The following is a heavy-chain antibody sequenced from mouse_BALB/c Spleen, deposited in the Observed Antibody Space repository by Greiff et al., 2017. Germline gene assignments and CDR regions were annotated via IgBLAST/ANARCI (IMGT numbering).Heavy chain of an antibody. CDR2: INPNNGGT. J-gene: IGHJ3*01. V-gene: IGHV1-18*01. Sequence: VQLQQSGPELVKPGASVKIPCKASGYTFTDYNMDWVKQSHGKSLEWIGDINPNNGGTIYNQKFKGKATLTVDKSSSTAYMELRSLTSEDTAVYYCARRRYGNFPAWFAYWGQGTLVTVSA. CDR3: ARRRYGNFPAWFAY. D-gene: IGHD2-10*02. CDR1: GYTFTDYN.